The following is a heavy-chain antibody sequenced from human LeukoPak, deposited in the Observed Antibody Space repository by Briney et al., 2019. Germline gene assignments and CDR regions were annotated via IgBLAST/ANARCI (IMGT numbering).Heavy chain of an antibody. J-gene: IGHJ5*02. CDR1: GYTLTELS. D-gene: IGHD3-10*01. CDR2: FDPEDGET. Sequence: ASVKVSCKVSGYTLTELSMHWVRQAPGKGLEWMGGFDPEDGETIYAQKFQGRVTMTEDTSTDTACMELSSLRSEDTAVYYCATRGGSGRFSENWFDPWGQGTLVTVSS. V-gene: IGHV1-24*01. CDR3: ATRGGSGRFSENWFDP.